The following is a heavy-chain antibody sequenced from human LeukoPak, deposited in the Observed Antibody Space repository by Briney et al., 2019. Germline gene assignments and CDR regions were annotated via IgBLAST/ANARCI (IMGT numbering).Heavy chain of an antibody. CDR3: AVGRGYSGLDY. CDR1: GGSISSYY. V-gene: IGHV4-59*01. CDR2: IYYSGST. D-gene: IGHD5-12*01. Sequence: ASETLSLTCTVSGGSISSYYWSWVRQPPGKGLEWIGYIYYSGSTNCNPSLKSRVTISVDTSKNQFSLKLSSVTAADTAVYYCAVGRGYSGLDYWGQGTLVTVSS. J-gene: IGHJ4*02.